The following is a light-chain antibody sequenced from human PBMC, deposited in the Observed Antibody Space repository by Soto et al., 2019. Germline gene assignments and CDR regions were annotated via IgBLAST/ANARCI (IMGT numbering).Light chain of an antibody. CDR2: DAS. CDR1: QTIRSY. CDR3: QQAYTTPCT. J-gene: IGKJ2*02. V-gene: IGKV1-39*01. Sequence: DIQMTQSPSSLSASIGDKVTITCRSSQTIRSYVNWYQQKPGKAPKLLVYDASRLQDGVPSRFSGGGFGTDFTLTINSLQPEDFATYFCQQAYTTPCTFGPGTTLAIK.